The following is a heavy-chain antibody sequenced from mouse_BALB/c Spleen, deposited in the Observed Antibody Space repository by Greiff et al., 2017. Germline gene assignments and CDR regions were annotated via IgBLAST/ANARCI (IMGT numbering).Heavy chain of an antibody. CDR2: ILPGSGST. V-gene: IGHV1-9*01. CDR3: ASKSTFYAMDY. Sequence: VQLQQSGAELMKPGASVKISCKATGYTFSSYWIEWVKQRPGHGLEWIGEILPGSGSTNYNEKFKGKATFTADTSSNTPYMQLSSLTSEDSAVYYCASKSTFYAMDYWGQGTSVTVSS. J-gene: IGHJ4*01. CDR1: GYTFSSYW. D-gene: IGHD6-1*01.